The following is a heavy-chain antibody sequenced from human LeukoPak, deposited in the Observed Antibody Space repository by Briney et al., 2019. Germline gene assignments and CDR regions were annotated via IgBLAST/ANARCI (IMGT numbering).Heavy chain of an antibody. CDR1: GYSFTSYW. V-gene: IGHV5-51*01. CDR2: IYPGDSDT. D-gene: IGHD3-3*01. J-gene: IGHJ4*02. CDR3: ARTSGITIFGVVRGYYFDY. Sequence: GESLKISCKGSGYSFTSYWIGWVRQMPGKGLEWMGIIYPGDSDTRYSPSFQGQVTISADKSISTAYLQWSSLKASDTAMYYCARTSGITIFGVVRGYYFDYRGQGTLVTVSS.